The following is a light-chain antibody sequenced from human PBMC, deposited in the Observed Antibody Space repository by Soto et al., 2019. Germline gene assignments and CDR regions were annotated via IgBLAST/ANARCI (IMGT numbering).Light chain of an antibody. J-gene: IGKJ4*01. CDR3: QQRSYWPQV. V-gene: IGKV3-11*01. CDR2: DAS. Sequence: ISLSQSTATLSLSPGERATLSWIAIQSVRTYLSYVAWYQQRPGQAPRLLIYDASNRATGIPARFSGSGSGTDFTLAISSLEPEDFAVYFCQQRSYWPQVFGGGTKVDI. CDR1: QSVRTY.